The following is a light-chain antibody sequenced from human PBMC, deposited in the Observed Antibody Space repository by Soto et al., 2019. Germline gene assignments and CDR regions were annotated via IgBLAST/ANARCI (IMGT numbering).Light chain of an antibody. CDR2: AAS. Sequence: DIQMTQSPSSLSASVGDRVTITCRASQSISSYLNWYQQKPGKAPKLLIYAASSLQSGVPSRFSGSGSGTDFTLNIAGLQPEDSASYFCQQSIRAPLTFGGGTTVEIK. V-gene: IGKV1-39*01. CDR3: QQSIRAPLT. J-gene: IGKJ4*01. CDR1: QSISSY.